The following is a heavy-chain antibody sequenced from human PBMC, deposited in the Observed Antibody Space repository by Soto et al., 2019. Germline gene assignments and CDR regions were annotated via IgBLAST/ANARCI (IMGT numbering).Heavy chain of an antibody. CDR3: ASLTGRTGIDY. Sequence: QVQLVESGGGVVQPGRSLRLSCAASGFTFSSYAMHWVRQAPGKGLEWVAVISYDGSNKYYADSVKGRFTISRDNSKNTLYLQMNSLRAEGTAVYYCASLTGRTGIDYWGQGTLVTVSS. D-gene: IGHD3-10*01. J-gene: IGHJ4*02. V-gene: IGHV3-30-3*01. CDR1: GFTFSSYA. CDR2: ISYDGSNK.